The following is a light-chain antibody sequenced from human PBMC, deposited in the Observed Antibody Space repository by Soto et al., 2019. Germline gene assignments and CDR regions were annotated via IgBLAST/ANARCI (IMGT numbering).Light chain of an antibody. CDR3: QQSYSTPLT. Sequence: DIQMTQSPSSLSASVGDRVTITCRASQSISIYLNWYQQKPGKAPKLLIYAASSLQSGVPSRFSGSGSGTDCTLTISSLQPEDFATYYCQQSYSTPLTFGGGTKVEIK. CDR2: AAS. CDR1: QSISIY. V-gene: IGKV1-39*01. J-gene: IGKJ4*01.